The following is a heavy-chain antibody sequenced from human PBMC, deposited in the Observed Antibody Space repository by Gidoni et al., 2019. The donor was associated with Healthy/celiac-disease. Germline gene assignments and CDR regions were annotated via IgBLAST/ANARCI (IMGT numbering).Heavy chain of an antibody. Sequence: QVQLVQSGAEVKKPGSSVKVSCKASGGTFSSYAISWVRQAPGQGLEWMGGILPIFGTANYAQKFQGRVTITADESTSTAYMELSSLRSEDTAVYYCASKPGFLEWTRPPYDYYYYGMDVWGQGTTVTVSS. CDR1: GGTFSSYA. J-gene: IGHJ6*02. CDR3: ASKPGFLEWTRPPYDYYYYGMDV. CDR2: ILPIFGTA. D-gene: IGHD3-3*01. V-gene: IGHV1-69*01.